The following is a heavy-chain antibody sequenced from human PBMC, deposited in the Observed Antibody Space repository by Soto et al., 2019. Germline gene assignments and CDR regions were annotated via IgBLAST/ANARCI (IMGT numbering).Heavy chain of an antibody. D-gene: IGHD2-2*01. V-gene: IGHV3-21*01. Sequence: PGGSLRLSCAASGFTFSSYSMNWVRQAPGKGLVWASSISSSSSYIYYADSVKGRFTISRDNAKNSLYLQMNSLRTEDTAVYYCARDSYTVVVPAANDFDYWGQGTLVTVSS. CDR1: GFTFSSYS. CDR2: ISSSSSYI. CDR3: ARDSYTVVVPAANDFDY. J-gene: IGHJ4*02.